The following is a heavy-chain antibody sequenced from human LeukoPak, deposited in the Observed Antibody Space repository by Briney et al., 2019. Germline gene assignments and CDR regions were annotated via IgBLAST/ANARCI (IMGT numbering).Heavy chain of an antibody. Sequence: SETLSLTCAVYGGSFSGYYWSWIRQPPGKGLEWIGEINHRGSTNYNPSLKSRVTISVDTSKNQFSLKLSSVTAADTAVYYCARRRALRYFDWLTRYYFDYWGQGTLVTVSS. D-gene: IGHD3-9*01. CDR1: GGSFSGYY. CDR2: INHRGST. V-gene: IGHV4-34*01. CDR3: ARRRALRYFDWLTRYYFDY. J-gene: IGHJ4*02.